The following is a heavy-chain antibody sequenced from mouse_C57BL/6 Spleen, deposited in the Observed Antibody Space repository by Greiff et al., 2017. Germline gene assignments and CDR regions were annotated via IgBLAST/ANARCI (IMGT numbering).Heavy chain of an antibody. Sequence: VQLQQPGAELVMPGASVKLSCKASGYTFTSYWMHWVKQRPGQGLEWIGEIDPSDSYTNYNQKFKGKSTLTVDKSSSTAYMQLSSLTSEDSAVYYCARGPLTTVVARGFAYWGQGTLVTVSA. CDR1: GYTFTSYW. V-gene: IGHV1-69*01. CDR3: ARGPLTTVVARGFAY. J-gene: IGHJ3*01. CDR2: IDPSDSYT. D-gene: IGHD1-1*01.